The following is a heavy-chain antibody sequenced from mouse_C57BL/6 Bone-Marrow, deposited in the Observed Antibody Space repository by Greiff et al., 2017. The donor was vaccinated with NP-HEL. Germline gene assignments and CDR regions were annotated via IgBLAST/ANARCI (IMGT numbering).Heavy chain of an antibody. V-gene: IGHV1-80*01. CDR2: IYPGDGDT. CDR3: ARDDFYYAMDY. Sequence: VKVVESGAELVKPGASVKISCKASGYAFSSYWMNWVKQRPGKGLEWIGQIYPGDGDTNYNGKFKGKATLTADKSSSTAYMQLSSLTSEDSAVYFCARDDFYYAMDYWGQGTSVTVSS. D-gene: IGHD2-13*01. CDR1: GYAFSSYW. J-gene: IGHJ4*01.